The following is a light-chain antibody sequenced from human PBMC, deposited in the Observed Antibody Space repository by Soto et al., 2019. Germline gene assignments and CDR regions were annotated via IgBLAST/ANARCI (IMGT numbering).Light chain of an antibody. J-gene: IGLJ1*01. CDR3: CSYAGSRTLV. V-gene: IGLV2-23*02. CDR1: SGDVGNFDL. CDR2: EVN. Sequence: QSVLTQPASVSGSPGQSITISCTGTSGDVGNFDLVSWYQQHPGKAPKLIIYEVNKRPSAVSNRFSGSKSDNTASLTISGLQAEDEADYYCCSYAGSRTLVFGTGTRSPS.